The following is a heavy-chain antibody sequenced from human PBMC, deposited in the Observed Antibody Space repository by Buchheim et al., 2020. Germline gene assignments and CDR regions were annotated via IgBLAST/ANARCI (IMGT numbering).Heavy chain of an antibody. CDR3: AKGRQQWLHRVYFDY. CDR1: GFTFSSYS. J-gene: IGHJ4*02. V-gene: IGHV3-23*01. Sequence: EVQLLESGGGLVQPGGSLRLSCAASGFTFSSYSMSWVRQAPGKGLVWVSPISGDGGSTTYADSVKGRFTISRDNSKNTLYLQMNSLRAEDTAVYYCAKGRQQWLHRVYFDYWGQGTL. D-gene: IGHD6-19*01. CDR2: ISGDGGST.